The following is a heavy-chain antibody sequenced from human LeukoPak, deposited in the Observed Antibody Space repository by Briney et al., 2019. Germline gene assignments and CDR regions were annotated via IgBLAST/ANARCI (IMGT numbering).Heavy chain of an antibody. J-gene: IGHJ4*02. D-gene: IGHD6-13*01. CDR1: GFSFSSFE. V-gene: IGHV3-48*03. Sequence: PGGSLRLSCAASGFSFSSFEMNWVRQAPGKGLEWVSYISSSGTTIYYADSVKGRFTISRDNAKNSLYLQMNSLRAADTAVYYCARVGYSNRWYLDCWGQGTLATVSS. CDR3: ARVGYSNRWYLDC. CDR2: ISSSGTTI.